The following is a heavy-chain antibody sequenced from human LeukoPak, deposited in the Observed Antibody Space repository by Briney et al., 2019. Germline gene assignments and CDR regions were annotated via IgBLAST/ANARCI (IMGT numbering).Heavy chain of an antibody. Sequence: SETLSLTCTVSGGSISSSSYYWGWIRQPPGKGLEWIGYIYYSGSTNYNPSLKSRVTISVDTSKNQFSLKLSSVTAADTAVYYCARGRFGDSAEESYYLDYWGQGTRVTVSS. CDR1: GGSISSSSYY. V-gene: IGHV4-61*05. D-gene: IGHD3-10*01. CDR3: ARGRFGDSAEESYYLDY. CDR2: IYYSGST. J-gene: IGHJ4*02.